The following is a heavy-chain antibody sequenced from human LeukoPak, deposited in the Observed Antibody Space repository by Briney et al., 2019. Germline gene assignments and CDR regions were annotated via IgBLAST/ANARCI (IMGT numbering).Heavy chain of an antibody. CDR3: ARVDSSGWYGTRAFDI. J-gene: IGHJ3*02. D-gene: IGHD6-19*01. Sequence: GGSLRLSCAASGFTVSSNYMSWVRQAPGKGLEWVSVIYSGGSTYYADSVKGRFTISRDNSKNTLYLQMNSLRAEDTAVYYCARVDSSGWYGTRAFDIWGQGTMVTVSS. CDR1: GFTVSSNY. V-gene: IGHV3-66*01. CDR2: IYSGGST.